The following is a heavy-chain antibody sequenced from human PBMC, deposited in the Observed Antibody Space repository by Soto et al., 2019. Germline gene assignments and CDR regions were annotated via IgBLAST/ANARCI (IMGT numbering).Heavy chain of an antibody. Sequence: SLRLSCAASGFTFSSYGMHWVRQAPGKGLEWVAVIWYDGSNKYYADSVKGRFTISRDNSKNTLYLQMNSLRAEDTAVYYCARDRQKHDYYYYYMDVWGKGTTVTVSS. CDR1: GFTFSSYG. CDR3: ARDRQKHDYYYYYMDV. J-gene: IGHJ6*03. CDR2: IWYDGSNK. V-gene: IGHV3-33*01.